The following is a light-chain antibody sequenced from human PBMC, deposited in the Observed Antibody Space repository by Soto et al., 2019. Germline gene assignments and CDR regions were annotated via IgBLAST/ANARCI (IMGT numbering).Light chain of an antibody. J-gene: IGLJ2*01. CDR3: QTWDTVV. Sequence: QSVLTQSPSASASLGASVKLTCSLSSVHSTYAIAGHQKQPEKGPRFLMKVNSDGSHSKGDGVPDRFSGSNSGAERYLTISSLPSGDEAVYSCQTWDTVVFGGGTKLTVL. CDR2: VNSDGSH. CDR1: SVHSTYA. V-gene: IGLV4-69*01.